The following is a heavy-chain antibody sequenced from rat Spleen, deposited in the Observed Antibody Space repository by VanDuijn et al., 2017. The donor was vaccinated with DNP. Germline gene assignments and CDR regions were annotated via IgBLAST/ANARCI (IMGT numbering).Heavy chain of an antibody. CDR1: GYSITSGY. J-gene: IGHJ2*01. V-gene: IGHV3-1*01. CDR3: ARWSRYFDY. CDR2: ISYSGST. Sequence: EVQLQESGPGLVKPSQSLSLTCSVTGYSITSGYRWNWIRKFPGNKMEYIGHISYSGSTNYNPSLKSRFSITRDTSKNQFFLQLNSVTTEDTATYYCARWSRYFDYWGQGVMVTVSS.